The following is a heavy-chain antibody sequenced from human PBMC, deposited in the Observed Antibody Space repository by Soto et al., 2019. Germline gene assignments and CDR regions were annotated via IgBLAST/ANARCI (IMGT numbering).Heavy chain of an antibody. CDR2: IIGDGGTT. V-gene: IGHV3-23*01. J-gene: IGHJ4*02. CDR3: AKGHSSSWRFDY. Sequence: PGGSLRLSCAASGFTFNIYTMSWVRQAPGKGLEWVSAIIGDGGTTSYADSVKGRFTISRDNSKNTLYLQMDSLRAEDTAVYYCAKGHSSSWRFDYWGQGTLVTVSS. D-gene: IGHD6-13*01. CDR1: GFTFNIYT.